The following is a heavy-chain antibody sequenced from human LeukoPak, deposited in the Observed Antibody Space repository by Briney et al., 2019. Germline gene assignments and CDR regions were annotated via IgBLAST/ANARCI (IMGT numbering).Heavy chain of an antibody. V-gene: IGHV3-48*04. CDR2: ISTSSSTI. CDR3: ARERWPGAFDI. CDR1: GFTFSSYS. Sequence: GGSLRLSCAASGFTFSSYSMIWVRQAPGKGLEWVSYISTSSSTITYADSVKGRFTISRDNAKNSLYLQMSSLRAEDTAVYYCARERWPGAFDIWGQGTMVTVSS. D-gene: IGHD5-24*01. J-gene: IGHJ3*02.